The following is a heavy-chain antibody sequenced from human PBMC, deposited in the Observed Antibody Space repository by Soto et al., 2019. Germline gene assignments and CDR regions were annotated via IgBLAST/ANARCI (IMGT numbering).Heavy chain of an antibody. V-gene: IGHV3-73*01. CDR3: SAPEYCSSTSCLGY. J-gene: IGHJ4*02. CDR1: GFTFSGSV. D-gene: IGHD2-2*01. Sequence: GGSLRLSCAASGFTFSGSVMHWVRQASGKGLEWVGRIRSKANNYATAYAASVKGRFTISREDSKTTAFLQMNSLKSKETAVYYCSAPEYCSSTSCLGYWGQGTLVTVSS. CDR2: IRSKANNYAT.